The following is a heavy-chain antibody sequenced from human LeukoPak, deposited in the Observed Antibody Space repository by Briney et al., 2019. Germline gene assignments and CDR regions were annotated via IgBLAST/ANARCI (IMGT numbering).Heavy chain of an antibody. CDR2: ISYDGSNK. D-gene: IGHD3-3*01. J-gene: IGHJ4*02. Sequence: PGRSLRLSCAASGFTFSSYAMHWVRQAPGKGLEWVAVISYDGSNKYYADSVKGRFTISRDNSKNTLYLQMNSLRAEDTDVYYWARGGESTFWSGYHKGPFDYWGQGTLVTVSS. CDR3: ARGGESTFWSGYHKGPFDY. CDR1: GFTFSSYA. V-gene: IGHV3-30-3*01.